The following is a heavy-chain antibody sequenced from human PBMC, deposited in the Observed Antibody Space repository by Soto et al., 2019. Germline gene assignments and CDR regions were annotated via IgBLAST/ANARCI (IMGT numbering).Heavy chain of an antibody. CDR3: ARDFSGVAVAGGYDY. CDR2: ISSSSSYI. V-gene: IGHV3-21*01. CDR1: GFTFSSYS. Sequence: EVQLVESGGGLVKPGGSLRLSCAASGFTFSSYSMNWVRQAPGKGLEWVSSISSSSSYIYYADSVKGRFTISRDNAKNSLDLQMNSLRAEDTAVYYGARDFSGVAVAGGYDYWGQGTLVTVSS. J-gene: IGHJ4*02. D-gene: IGHD6-19*01.